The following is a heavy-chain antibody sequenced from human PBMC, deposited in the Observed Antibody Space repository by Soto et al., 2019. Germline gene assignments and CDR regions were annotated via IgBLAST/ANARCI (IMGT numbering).Heavy chain of an antibody. CDR2: IIPIFGTA. CDR3: ASSIGATSRGGFDP. V-gene: IGHV1-69*12. Sequence: QVQLVQSGAEVKKPGSSVKVSCKASGGTFSSYAISWVRQAPGQGLEWMGGIIPIFGTANYAQKFQGRVTITADEXXSTADLELSSLRSEDTDVYYCASSIGATSRGGFDPWGQGTLVTVSS. CDR1: GGTFSSYA. D-gene: IGHD5-12*01. J-gene: IGHJ5*02.